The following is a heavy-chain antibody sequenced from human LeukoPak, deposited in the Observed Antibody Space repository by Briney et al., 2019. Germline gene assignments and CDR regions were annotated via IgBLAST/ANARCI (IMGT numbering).Heavy chain of an antibody. Sequence: PSETLSLTCAVYGASFSGYYWSCIRQPPGKGLEWIGEVTHSGSTNYSPSLKSRVTISVDTSKKQFSLKLTSVTATDTAVYYCARGRDGYINYWGQGTLVTVSS. CDR3: ARGRDGYINY. D-gene: IGHD5-24*01. CDR2: VTHSGST. J-gene: IGHJ4*01. V-gene: IGHV4-34*01. CDR1: GASFSGYY.